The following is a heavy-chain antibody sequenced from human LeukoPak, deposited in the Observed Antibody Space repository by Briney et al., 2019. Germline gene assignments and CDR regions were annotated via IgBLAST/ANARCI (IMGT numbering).Heavy chain of an antibody. Sequence: SQTLSLTCTVSGGSISSGDYYWSWIRQPPGKGLEWIGYIYYSGSTYYNPSLKSRVTISVDTSKNQFSLKLSSVTAADTAVYYCAGWGNTAMVKGPQRVPFEIWAKGQWSPSLQ. J-gene: IGHJ3*02. D-gene: IGHD5-18*01. CDR1: GGSISSGDYY. CDR2: IYYSGST. V-gene: IGHV4-30-4*01. CDR3: AGWGNTAMVKGPQRVPFEI.